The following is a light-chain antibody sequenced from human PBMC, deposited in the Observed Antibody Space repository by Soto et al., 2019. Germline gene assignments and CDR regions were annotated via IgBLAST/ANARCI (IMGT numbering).Light chain of an antibody. J-gene: IGLJ2*01. CDR3: SSYSGSNTVL. CDR1: SSDTGAYNY. Sequence: QSALTQPPSASGSPGQSITISCAGTSSDTGAYNYVSWYQQHPGKAPKLIIYEVTRRPSGVPARFSGSKSGNTASLTVSGLQAEDESDYYCSSYSGSNTVLFGGGTKLTVL. V-gene: IGLV2-8*01. CDR2: EVT.